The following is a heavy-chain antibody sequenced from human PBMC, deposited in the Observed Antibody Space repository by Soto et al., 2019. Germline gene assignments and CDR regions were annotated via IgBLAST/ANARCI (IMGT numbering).Heavy chain of an antibody. V-gene: IGHV4-4*02. CDR1: GGSISSSDW. CDR3: ASLGGAKYYYDSSGYYYPHFQH. CDR2: IYHSGST. Sequence: SETLSLTCAVSGGSISSSDWWSWVRQPPGKGLEWIGEIYHSGSTNYNPSLKSRVTISVDKSKNQFSLNLSSVTAADTAVYYCASLGGAKYYYDSSGYYYPHFQHWGQGTLVTVSS. J-gene: IGHJ1*01. D-gene: IGHD3-22*01.